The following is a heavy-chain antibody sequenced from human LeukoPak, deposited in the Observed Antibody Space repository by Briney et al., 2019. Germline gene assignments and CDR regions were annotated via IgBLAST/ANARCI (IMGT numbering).Heavy chain of an antibody. Sequence: SETLSLTCSVSGYSINSGYYWGWIRQPPGKGLEWIGSIYHSGSSYYNPSLKSRVTISVDTSKNQFSLKLSSVTAADTAVYYCARKEGYDSSGYFDYWGQGTLVTVSS. CDR1: GYSINSGYY. V-gene: IGHV4-38-2*02. D-gene: IGHD3-22*01. J-gene: IGHJ4*02. CDR2: IYHSGSS. CDR3: ARKEGYDSSGYFDY.